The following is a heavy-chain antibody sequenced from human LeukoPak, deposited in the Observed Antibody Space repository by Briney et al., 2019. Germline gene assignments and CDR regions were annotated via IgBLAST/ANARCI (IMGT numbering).Heavy chain of an antibody. D-gene: IGHD3-10*01. CDR1: GFTFSNYG. J-gene: IGHJ3*02. CDR3: ARGRSITLLRGVAMSDGFDI. Sequence: GGSLRLSCAASGFTFSNYGMNWVRQAPGKGLEWVSFTDTSGRYVYYGDSVKGRFTISRDNDKNLFFLQMNGLRAEDTALYYCARGRSITLLRGVAMSDGFDIWGQGAMVAVSS. CDR2: TDTSGRYV. V-gene: IGHV3-21*06.